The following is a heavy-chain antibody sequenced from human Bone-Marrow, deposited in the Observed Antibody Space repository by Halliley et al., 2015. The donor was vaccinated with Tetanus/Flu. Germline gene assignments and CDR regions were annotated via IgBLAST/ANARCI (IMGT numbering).Heavy chain of an antibody. Sequence: IYNDGSTVYGDFVKGRFTISRDNSKNTVYLQMNSLRAEDTAVYYCARVKAVAGLDYYYYYGMDVWGQGTTVTVSS. CDR2: IYNDGST. J-gene: IGHJ6*02. CDR3: ARVKAVAGLDYYYYYGMDV. V-gene: IGHV3-53*01. D-gene: IGHD6-19*01.